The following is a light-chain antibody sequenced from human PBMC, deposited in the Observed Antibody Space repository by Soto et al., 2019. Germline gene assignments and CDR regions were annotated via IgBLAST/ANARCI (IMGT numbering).Light chain of an antibody. CDR3: QQYYRTPPT. Sequence: DIVMTQSPDSLAVSLGERATINCKSSQSVLYNSNNRNYLAWYQLKLGQPPKLLISWASTRESGVPDRFSGSGSGTDFTLTISSLQAEDVAVYYCQQYYRTPPTFGQGTKVEIK. CDR1: QSVLYNSNNRNY. J-gene: IGKJ1*01. CDR2: WAS. V-gene: IGKV4-1*01.